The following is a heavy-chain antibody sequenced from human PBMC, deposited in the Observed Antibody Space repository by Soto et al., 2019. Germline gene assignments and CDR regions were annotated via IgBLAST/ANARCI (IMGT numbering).Heavy chain of an antibody. CDR1: GGTFNNYA. V-gene: IGHV1-69*12. J-gene: IGHJ6*02. D-gene: IGHD3-22*01. Sequence: QVQLVQSGAEVKKPESSVRVSCKASGGTFNNYAITWVRQAPGQGLEWMGGTIPMFGTTNYAEKFQGSVTITADESTNTAYMELSSLRSEDTAVYYCTRCGIRYHSIGFYLGSDGMDVWGQGTTVIVSS. CDR3: TRCGIRYHSIGFYLGSDGMDV. CDR2: TIPMFGTT.